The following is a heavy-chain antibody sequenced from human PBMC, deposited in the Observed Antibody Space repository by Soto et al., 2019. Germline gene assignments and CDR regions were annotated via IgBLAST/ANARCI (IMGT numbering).Heavy chain of an antibody. CDR2: IIPILGIA. J-gene: IGHJ6*02. V-gene: IGHV1-69*08. D-gene: IGHD3-10*01. CDR3: ARDGSGSYYRDYYYGMDV. Sequence: QVQLVQSGAEVKKPGSSVKVSCKASGGTFSSYTISWVRQAPGQGLEWMGRIIPILGIANYAQKFQGRVTITADKSTSTAYMELSILRSEDTAVYYCARDGSGSYYRDYYYGMDVWGQGTTVTVSS. CDR1: GGTFSSYT.